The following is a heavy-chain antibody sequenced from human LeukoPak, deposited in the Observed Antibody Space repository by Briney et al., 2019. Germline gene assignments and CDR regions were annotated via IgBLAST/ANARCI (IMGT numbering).Heavy chain of an antibody. CDR2: FDPEDGET. D-gene: IGHD3-22*01. CDR3: ATRLYYYDSSGYYFSTLDY. J-gene: IGHJ4*02. Sequence: ASVKVSCKASGYTLTELSMHWVRQAPGKGLEWMGGFDPEDGETIYAQKFQGRVTMTEDTSTDTAYMELSSLRSEDTAVYYCATRLYYYDSSGYYFSTLDYWGQGTLVTVSS. CDR1: GYTLTELS. V-gene: IGHV1-24*01.